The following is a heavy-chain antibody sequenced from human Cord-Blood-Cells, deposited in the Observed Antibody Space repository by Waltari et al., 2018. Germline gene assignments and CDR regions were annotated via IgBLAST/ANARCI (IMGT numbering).Heavy chain of an antibody. D-gene: IGHD1-26*01. J-gene: IGHJ4*02. CDR3: AKDRSIVEATDY. CDR2: ISGSGGST. Sequence: EVQLLESGGGLVQPGGSLRLSCAASGFTFSSYAMSWVRQAPGKGLGWVSAISGSGGSTYYADSVKGRFTISRDNSKNTLYLQMNSLRAEDTAVYYCAKDRSIVEATDYWGQGTLVTVSS. CDR1: GFTFSSYA. V-gene: IGHV3-23*01.